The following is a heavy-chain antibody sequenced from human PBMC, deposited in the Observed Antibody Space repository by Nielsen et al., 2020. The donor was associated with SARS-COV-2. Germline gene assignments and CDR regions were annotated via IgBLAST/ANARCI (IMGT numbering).Heavy chain of an antibody. D-gene: IGHD6-13*01. Sequence: GGSLRLSCAASGFTFSSYGMHWVRQAPGKGLEWVAVIWYDGSNKYYADSVKGRFTISRDNSKNTLYLQMNSLRAEDTAVYYCAREIGSWYGMDVWGQGTTVTVSS. V-gene: IGHV3-30*19. CDR1: GFTFSSYG. CDR2: IWYDGSNK. CDR3: AREIGSWYGMDV. J-gene: IGHJ6*02.